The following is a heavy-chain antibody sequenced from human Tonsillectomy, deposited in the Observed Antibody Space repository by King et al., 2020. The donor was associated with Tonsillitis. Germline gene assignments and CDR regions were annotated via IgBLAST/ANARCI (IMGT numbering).Heavy chain of an antibody. CDR2: IRNKANSYTT. V-gene: IGHV3-72*01. CDR3: ARDIGDVIYFDF. J-gene: IGHJ2*01. D-gene: IGHD2-21*01. Sequence: VQLVESGGGLVQPGGSLRLSCAASGFTFSDYYMDWVRQAPGKGLEWVGRIRNKANSYTTEYVASVKGRFTISRDDSRNSLYLQMNSLKTEDTAVYYCARDIGDVIYFDFWGRGTLVTVSS. CDR1: GFTFSDYY.